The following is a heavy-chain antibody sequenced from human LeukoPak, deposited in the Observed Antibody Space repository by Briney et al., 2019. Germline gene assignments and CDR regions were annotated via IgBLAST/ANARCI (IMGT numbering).Heavy chain of an antibody. CDR1: GGSISSYY. CDR3: ARGRIAVAGTKNYFDY. J-gene: IGHJ4*02. D-gene: IGHD6-19*01. Sequence: SETLSLTCTVSGGSISSYYWSWIRQPPGKGLEWIGDIYYSGSTNYNPSLKSRVTISVDTSKNQFSLKLSSVTAADTAVYYCARGRIAVAGTKNYFDYWGQGTLVTVTS. CDR2: IYYSGST. V-gene: IGHV4-59*01.